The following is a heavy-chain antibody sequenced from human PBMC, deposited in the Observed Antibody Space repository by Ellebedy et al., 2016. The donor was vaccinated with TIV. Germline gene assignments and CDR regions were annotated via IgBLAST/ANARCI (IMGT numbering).Heavy chain of an antibody. CDR1: GFTFSSYG. Sequence: GGSLRLSXAASGFTFSSYGMHWVRQAPGKGLEWVAVIWYDGSNKYYADSVKGRFTISRDNSKNTLYLQMNSLRAEDTAVYYCARDLNLTYEYVWGSYRALGYWGQGTLVTVSS. V-gene: IGHV3-33*01. J-gene: IGHJ4*02. CDR2: IWYDGSNK. D-gene: IGHD3-16*02. CDR3: ARDLNLTYEYVWGSYRALGY.